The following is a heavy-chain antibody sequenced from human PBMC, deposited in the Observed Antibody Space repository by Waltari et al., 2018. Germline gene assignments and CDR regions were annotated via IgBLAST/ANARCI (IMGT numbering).Heavy chain of an antibody. CDR1: GGSISSSSYY. J-gene: IGHJ4*02. CDR2: IYYSGST. D-gene: IGHD3-10*01. Sequence: QLQLQESGPGLVKPSETLSLTCPVSGGSISSSSYYWGWIRQPPGKGLEWIGSIYYSGSTYYNPSLKSRVTISVDTSKNQFSLKLSSVTAADTAVYYCARDSVVLGWFGAPGTHYFDYWGQGTLVTVSS. CDR3: ARDSVVLGWFGAPGTHYFDY. V-gene: IGHV4-39*07.